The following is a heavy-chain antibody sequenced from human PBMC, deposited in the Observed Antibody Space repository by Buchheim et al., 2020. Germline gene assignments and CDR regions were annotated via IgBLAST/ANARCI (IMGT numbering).Heavy chain of an antibody. Sequence: EVQLLESGGGLVQPGGSLRLSCAASGFTFSSYAMSWVRQAPGKGLEWVSAISGSGGSTYYADSVKGRFTISRDNSKNTLYLQMNSVRAEDTAVDYCAKVGNVVITTAYYYGMDVWGQGTT. CDR3: AKVGNVVITTAYYYGMDV. J-gene: IGHJ6*02. CDR2: ISGSGGST. CDR1: GFTFSSYA. V-gene: IGHV3-23*01. D-gene: IGHD3-22*01.